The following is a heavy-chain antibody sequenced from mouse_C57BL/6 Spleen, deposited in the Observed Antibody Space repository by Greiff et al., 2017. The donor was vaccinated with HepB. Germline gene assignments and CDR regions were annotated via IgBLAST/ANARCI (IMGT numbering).Heavy chain of an antibody. D-gene: IGHD1-1*01. V-gene: IGHV1-19*01. CDR3: ARSYYGTIFDY. CDR1: GYTFTDYY. Sequence: VQLQQSGPVLVKPGASVKMSCKASGYTFTDYYMNWVKQSHGKSLEWIGVINPYNGGTSYNQKFKGKATLTVDKPSSTAYMELNSLTSEDSAVYYCARSYYGTIFDYWGQGTTLTVSS. J-gene: IGHJ2*01. CDR2: INPYNGGT.